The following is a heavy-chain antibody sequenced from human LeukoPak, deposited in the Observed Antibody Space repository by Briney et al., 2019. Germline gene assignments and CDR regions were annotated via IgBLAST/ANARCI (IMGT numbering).Heavy chain of an antibody. D-gene: IGHD3-10*01. CDR1: GFNFGNNG. V-gene: IGHV3-23*01. CDR2: IVANGDT. CDR3: LPHGSGSS. J-gene: IGHJ5*02. Sequence: GGSLRLSCTASGFNFGNNGVTWVRQNPRKGLEWVSAIVANGDTSTADPVKGRFSTFRDIARNTVYLQMTTLRVEDTAMYYCLPHGSGSSWGQGTLVTVSS.